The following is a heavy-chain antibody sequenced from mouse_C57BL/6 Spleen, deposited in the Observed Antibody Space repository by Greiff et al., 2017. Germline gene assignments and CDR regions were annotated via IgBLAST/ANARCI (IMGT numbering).Heavy chain of an antibody. V-gene: IGHV1-80*01. CDR2: IYPGDGDT. D-gene: IGHD2-10*02. J-gene: IGHJ2*01. CDR3: ARREYYYGDY. CDR1: GYAFSSYW. Sequence: LVESGASVKISCKASGYAFSSYWMNWVKQRPGKGLEWIGQIYPGDGDTNYNGKFKGKATLTADKSSSTAYMQLSSLTSEDSAVYFCARREYYYGDYWGQGTTLTVSS.